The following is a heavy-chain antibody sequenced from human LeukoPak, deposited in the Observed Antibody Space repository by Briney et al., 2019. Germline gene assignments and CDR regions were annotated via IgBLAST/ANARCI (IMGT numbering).Heavy chain of an antibody. J-gene: IGHJ6*03. Sequence: GASVKVSCKASGGTFSGYAISWVRQAPGQGLEWMGGIIPIFGTANYAQKFQGRVTITTDESTSTAYMELSSLRSEDTAVYYCGFGPESSYYYYYMDVWGKGTTVTVSS. V-gene: IGHV1-69*05. CDR1: GGTFSGYA. CDR2: IIPIFGTA. D-gene: IGHD3-22*01. CDR3: GFGPESSYYYYYMDV.